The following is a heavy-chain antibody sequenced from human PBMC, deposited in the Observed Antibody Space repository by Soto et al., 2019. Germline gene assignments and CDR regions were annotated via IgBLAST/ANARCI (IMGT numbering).Heavy chain of an antibody. CDR1: GDSYSISTYS. CDR3: AGMPYTSGLRFDP. Sequence: LTCNMSGDSYSISTYSWSWIRQPPGKALQWIGFIYQSGVTSYNPSLASRVSISLDRSNNQCSLKLKSVTAADTAVYFCAGMPYTSGLRFDPWGPGTLVTVSS. D-gene: IGHD6-19*01. J-gene: IGHJ5*02. V-gene: IGHV4-30-2*01. CDR2: IYQSGVT.